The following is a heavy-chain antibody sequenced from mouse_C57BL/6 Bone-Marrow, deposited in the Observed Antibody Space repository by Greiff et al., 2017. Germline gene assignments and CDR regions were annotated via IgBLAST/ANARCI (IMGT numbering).Heavy chain of an antibody. CDR2: ILPGSGST. CDR3: ARSRWLLRGFSYFDV. D-gene: IGHD2-3*01. CDR1: GYTFTSYW. Sequence: QVQLQQSGAELMKPGASVKLSCKATGYTFTSYWIEWVKQRPGHGLEWIGEILPGSGSTNYNEKFKGKATFTADTSSNTAYMQLSSLTTEDSAIYYCARSRWLLRGFSYFDVWGTGTTVTVSS. V-gene: IGHV1-9*01. J-gene: IGHJ1*03.